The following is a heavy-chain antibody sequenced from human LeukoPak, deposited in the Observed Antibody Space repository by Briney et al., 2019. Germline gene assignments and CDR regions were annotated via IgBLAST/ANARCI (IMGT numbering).Heavy chain of an antibody. Sequence: PSETLSLTCAVYGGSFSGYYWSWVRQPPGKGLEWIGEINHSGSTNYNPSLKSRVTISVDTSKNQFSLKLKSVTAADTAVYYCARRGGITMVRGVLNWFDPWGQGTLVTVSS. CDR1: GGSFSGYY. CDR2: INHSGST. D-gene: IGHD3-10*01. CDR3: ARRGGITMVRGVLNWFDP. J-gene: IGHJ5*02. V-gene: IGHV4-34*01.